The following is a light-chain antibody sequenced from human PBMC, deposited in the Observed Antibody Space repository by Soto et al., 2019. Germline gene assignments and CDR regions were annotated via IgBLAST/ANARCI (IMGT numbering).Light chain of an antibody. CDR1: QAIRTA. V-gene: IGKV1-6*01. CDR2: AAS. Sequence: AIQLPQSPSSLYASVGDRVTITCRARQAIRTALGWYQQKPGKVPKLLIYAASILQSGDPSRFSGSGSGTDFTLTISSLQPEDFATYYCLLDFRYFWAFGQGNKVEIK. CDR3: LLDFRYFWA. J-gene: IGKJ1*01.